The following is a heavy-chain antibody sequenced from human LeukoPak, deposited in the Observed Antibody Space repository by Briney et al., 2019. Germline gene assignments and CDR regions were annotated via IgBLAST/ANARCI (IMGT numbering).Heavy chain of an antibody. D-gene: IGHD3-22*01. J-gene: IGHJ4*02. Sequence: ASVKVSCKASGFTFSSYWMSWVRQAPGKGLEWVANIKQDGSEKYYVDSVKGRFTISRDNAKSSLYLQMNSLRAEDTAVYYCARRYYYDSSGYSTDYWGQGTLVTVSS. V-gene: IGHV3-7*01. CDR1: GFTFSSYW. CDR2: IKQDGSEK. CDR3: ARRYYYDSSGYSTDY.